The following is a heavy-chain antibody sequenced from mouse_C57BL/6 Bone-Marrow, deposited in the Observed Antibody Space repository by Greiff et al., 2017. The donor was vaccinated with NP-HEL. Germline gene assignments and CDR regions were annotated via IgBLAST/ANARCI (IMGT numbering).Heavy chain of an antibody. CDR1: GYTFTSYW. Sequence: QVQLQQSGAELVKPGASVKLSCKASGYTFTSYWMQWVKQRPGQGLEWIGEIDPSDSYTNYNQKFKGKATLTVDTSSSTAYMQLSSLTSEDSAVYYCARWVYYGSSYRDYWGQGTTLTVSS. D-gene: IGHD1-1*01. CDR2: IDPSDSYT. CDR3: ARWVYYGSSYRDY. J-gene: IGHJ2*01. V-gene: IGHV1-50*01.